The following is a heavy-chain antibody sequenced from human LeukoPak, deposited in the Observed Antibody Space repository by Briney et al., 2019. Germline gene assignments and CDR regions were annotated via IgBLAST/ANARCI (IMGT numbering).Heavy chain of an antibody. CDR2: ISSSGSNI. Sequence: GGALSLSCVASGFTFSDYYMRGIGQAPGKGRMWVSYISSSGSNIYYAPSVTGRFTICSDKAKDPLYLQMNSLRAGGPAVFYCARDTPRRRLGYWGQGTLVTVSS. CDR3: ARDTPRRRLGY. J-gene: IGHJ4*02. V-gene: IGHV3-11*04. D-gene: IGHD2-21*01. CDR1: GFTFSDYY.